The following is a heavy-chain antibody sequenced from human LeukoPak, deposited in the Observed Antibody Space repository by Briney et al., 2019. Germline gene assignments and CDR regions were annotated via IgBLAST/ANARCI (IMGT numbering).Heavy chain of an antibody. CDR2: IYTSGST. CDR3: GRGTRRDGYIYLGAPAGGTYSFDY. CDR1: GGSFSGYY. Sequence: SETLSLTCAVYGGSFSGYYWSWIRQPAGKGLEWIGRIYTSGSTNYNPSLKSRVTMSVDTSKNQFSLKLSSVTAADTAVYYCGRGTRRDGYIYLGAPAGGTYSFDYWGQETRVTISS. V-gene: IGHV4-59*10. D-gene: IGHD5-24*01. J-gene: IGHJ4*02.